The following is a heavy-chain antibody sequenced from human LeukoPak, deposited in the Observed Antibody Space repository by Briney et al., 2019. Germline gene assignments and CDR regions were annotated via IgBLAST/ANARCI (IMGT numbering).Heavy chain of an antibody. D-gene: IGHD2-8*01. J-gene: IGHJ3*01. CDR2: INSDASST. Sequence: GESLRVSCAASGFTFSSYWMHWVRQAPGKGLVWVSRINSDASSTSYADSVKGRFTISRDNAKSTLYLQMNSLRAEDTAVYYCARVQGHPPNGLDVWGQGTMVTVSS. CDR1: GFTFSSYW. CDR3: ARVQGHPPNGLDV. V-gene: IGHV3-74*01.